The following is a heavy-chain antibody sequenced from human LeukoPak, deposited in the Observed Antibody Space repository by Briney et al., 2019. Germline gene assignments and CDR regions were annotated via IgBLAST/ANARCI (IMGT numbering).Heavy chain of an antibody. Sequence: SLRLSCAASGFTFDDYAMHWVRQAPGKGLEWVSGISWNSGSIGYADSVKGRFTISRDNAKNSLYLQMNNLRADDTAVYYCAKKGQADDNGKPDWGQGTLVTVSS. D-gene: IGHD1-1*01. CDR3: AKKGQADDNGKPD. V-gene: IGHV3-9*01. J-gene: IGHJ4*02. CDR2: ISWNSGSI. CDR1: GFTFDDYA.